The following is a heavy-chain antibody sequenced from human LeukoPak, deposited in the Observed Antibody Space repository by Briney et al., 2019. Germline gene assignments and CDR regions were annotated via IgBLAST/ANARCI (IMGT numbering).Heavy chain of an antibody. D-gene: IGHD6-13*01. CDR1: GYSISSGYY. V-gene: IGHV4-38-2*02. CDR2: IYHNGNT. Sequence: SETLSLTCTVSGYSISSGYYWGWIRQPPGKGLEWIGSIYHNGNTYYNPSLKSRVTISVDTSKNQFSLKLSSVTAADTAVYYCARVRVIAAGTWDWFDPWGQGTLVTVSS. CDR3: ARVRVIAAGTWDWFDP. J-gene: IGHJ5*02.